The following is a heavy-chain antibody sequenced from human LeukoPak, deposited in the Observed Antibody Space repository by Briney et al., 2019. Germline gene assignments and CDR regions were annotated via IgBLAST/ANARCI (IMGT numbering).Heavy chain of an antibody. D-gene: IGHD3-3*01. CDR2: IGTAGDT. Sequence: PGGSLRLSCAASGLTFSSYDMHWVRQATGKGLEWVSAIGTAGDTYYPGSVKGRFTISRENAKNSLYLQMNSLRAGDTAVYYCARGRRPDYDFWSGYYGPTPLDYWGQGTLVTVSS. CDR1: GLTFSSYD. CDR3: ARGRRPDYDFWSGYYGPTPLDY. J-gene: IGHJ4*02. V-gene: IGHV3-13*01.